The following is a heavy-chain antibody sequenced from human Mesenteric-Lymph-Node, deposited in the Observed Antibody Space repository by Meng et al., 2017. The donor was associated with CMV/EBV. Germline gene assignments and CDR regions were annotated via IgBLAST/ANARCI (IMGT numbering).Heavy chain of an antibody. CDR1: GFAFSNYA. CDR2: IAYDGSTK. D-gene: IGHD2-2*01. CDR3: AKGRHGYCSSTRCLSPDY. V-gene: IGHV3-30-3*01. Sequence: GESLKISCEASGFAFSNYAMHWVRQAPGKGLEWVAVIAYDGSTKYYADSVKGRFTISRDNSKNTLYLQMNSLRAEDTAVYYCAKGRHGYCSSTRCLSPDYWGQGTLVTVSS. J-gene: IGHJ4*02.